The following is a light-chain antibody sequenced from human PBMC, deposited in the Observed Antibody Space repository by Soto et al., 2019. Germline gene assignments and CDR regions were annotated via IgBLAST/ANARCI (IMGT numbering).Light chain of an antibody. CDR1: QSVGSSY. J-gene: IGKJ1*01. CDR2: GTS. CDR3: QQYTTSSWT. V-gene: IGKV3-20*01. Sequence: EVVLTQSPRTLSLSPWERVKLCCRASQSVGSSYLAWYQQKPGQAPRVLIYGTSSRATGIPDRFSGSGSGTDFTLTISRLEPEDFAVYYCQQYTTSSWTFGQGTKVDIK.